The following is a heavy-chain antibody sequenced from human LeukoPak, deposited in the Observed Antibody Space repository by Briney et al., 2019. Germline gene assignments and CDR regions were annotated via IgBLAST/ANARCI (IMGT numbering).Heavy chain of an antibody. V-gene: IGHV3-7*01. D-gene: IGHD3-16*01. CDR1: GFTFRNYW. CDR3: ARLGGETTRFDL. J-gene: IGHJ5*02. Sequence: GGSLRLSCAASGFTFRNYWMSWVRQAPGRGLDWVATIKQDGILKHYVDSVRGRFTISRDNAANSLYLHMDNLRVEDTAVYYCARLGGETTRFDLWGQGALVTVSS. CDR2: IKQDGILK.